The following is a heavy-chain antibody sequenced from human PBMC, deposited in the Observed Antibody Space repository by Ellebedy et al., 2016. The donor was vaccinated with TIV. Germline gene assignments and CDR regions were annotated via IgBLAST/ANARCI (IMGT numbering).Heavy chain of an antibody. CDR3: ARDPGWLQFFDY. Sequence: GESLKISXAASGFTFSSYAMHWVRQAPGKGLEWVAVISYDGSNKYYADSVKGRFTISRDNSKNTLYLQMNSLRAEDTAVYYCARDPGWLQFFDYWGQGTLVTVSS. CDR1: GFTFSSYA. V-gene: IGHV3-30*04. J-gene: IGHJ4*02. CDR2: ISYDGSNK. D-gene: IGHD5-24*01.